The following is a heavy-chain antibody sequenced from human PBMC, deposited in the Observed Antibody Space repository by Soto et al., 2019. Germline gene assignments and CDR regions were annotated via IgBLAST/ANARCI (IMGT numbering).Heavy chain of an antibody. J-gene: IGHJ4*02. CDR2: ISYEGSTK. V-gene: IGHV3-30-3*01. CDR3: ARVDVYYGSGSYY. D-gene: IGHD3-10*01. CDR1: GFTFSTYA. Sequence: GGSLRLSCAASGFTFSTYAMYWVRQAPGKGPEWMATISYEGSTKYYADSVKGRFTISRDNAKNSLYLQMNSLRDEDTAVYYCARVDVYYGSGSYYWGQGTLVTVSS.